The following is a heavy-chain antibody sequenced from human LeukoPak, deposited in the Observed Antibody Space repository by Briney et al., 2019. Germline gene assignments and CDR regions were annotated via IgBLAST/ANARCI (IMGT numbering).Heavy chain of an antibody. J-gene: IGHJ6*02. CDR1: GYTFTSYG. D-gene: IGHD6-19*01. Sequence: ASVKVSCKASGYTFTSYGISWVRQAPGQGLEWMGWISAYNGNTNYAQKLQGRVTMTTDISTSTAYMELRSLRSDDTAVYYCARDRGPDSSGWYYYYRMDVWGQGTTVTVSS. CDR2: ISAYNGNT. CDR3: ARDRGPDSSGWYYYYRMDV. V-gene: IGHV1-18*01.